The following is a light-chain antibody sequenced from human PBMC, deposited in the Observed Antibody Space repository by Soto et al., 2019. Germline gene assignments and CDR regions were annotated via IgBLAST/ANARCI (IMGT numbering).Light chain of an antibody. CDR3: SSYRSSSTLSV. CDR1: SSDVGDYNY. V-gene: IGLV2-14*01. Sequence: QSALTQPASVSGSPGQSITISCTGTSSDVGDYNYVSWYQQHPGKAPKLMIYDVTNRPSGVSNRFSGSKSGNTASLTISGLQAEDEADYYCSSYRSSSTLSVFGTGTKLT. CDR2: DVT. J-gene: IGLJ1*01.